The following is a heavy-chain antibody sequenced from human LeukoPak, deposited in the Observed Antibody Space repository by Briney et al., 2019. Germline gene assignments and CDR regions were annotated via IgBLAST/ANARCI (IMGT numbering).Heavy chain of an antibody. Sequence: SETLSLTCTVSGGSINSGNYYWNWIRQPAGKGLEWIGRIYTSGSTNYNPSLKSRVTISIDTSKNQFSLKLNSVPAADTAVYYCARALIGGNWFAPWGQGTLVTVSS. J-gene: IGHJ5*02. CDR2: IYTSGST. CDR3: ARALIGGNWFAP. D-gene: IGHD3-22*01. CDR1: GGSINSGNYY. V-gene: IGHV4-61*02.